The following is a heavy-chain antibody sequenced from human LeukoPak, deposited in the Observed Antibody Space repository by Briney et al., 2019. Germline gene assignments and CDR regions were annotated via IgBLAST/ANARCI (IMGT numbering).Heavy chain of an antibody. Sequence: GGSLRLSCAASGFTFSSYSMNWVRQAPGRGLEWVSYISSSSSTIYYADSVKGRVTISRDNAKNSLYLQMNSLRAEDTAVYYCARDLWELLMVKGCNDYWGQGTLVTVSS. CDR3: ARDLWELLMVKGCNDY. CDR2: ISSSSSTI. V-gene: IGHV3-48*01. CDR1: GFTFSSYS. J-gene: IGHJ4*02. D-gene: IGHD1-26*01.